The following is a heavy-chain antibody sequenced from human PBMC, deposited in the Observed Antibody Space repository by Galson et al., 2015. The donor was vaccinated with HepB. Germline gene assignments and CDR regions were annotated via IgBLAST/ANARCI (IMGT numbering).Heavy chain of an antibody. CDR3: TRLLTGGFGIDWFDP. CDR1: GFTSSGSA. Sequence: SLRLSCAASGFTSSGSAMHWVRQASGKGLEWVGRIRSKAKSYATTYAASVKGRFTISRDDAKNTAYLQMNSLKTEDTAVYYCTRLLTGGFGIDWFDPWGQGTLVTVSS. J-gene: IGHJ5*02. CDR2: IRSKAKSYAT. D-gene: IGHD3-10*01. V-gene: IGHV3-73*01.